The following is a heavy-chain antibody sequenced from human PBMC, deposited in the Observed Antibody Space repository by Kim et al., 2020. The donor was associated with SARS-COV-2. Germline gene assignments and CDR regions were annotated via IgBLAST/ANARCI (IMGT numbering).Heavy chain of an antibody. D-gene: IGHD5-18*01. CDR2: IDPSDSYT. Sequence: GASLKISCKGSGYSFTSYWISWVRQMPGKGLEWMGRIDPSDSYTNYSPSFQGHVTISADKSISTAYLQWSSLKASDTAMYYCARHGIGYSLYYGMDVWGQGTTVTVSS. J-gene: IGHJ6*02. CDR3: ARHGIGYSLYYGMDV. V-gene: IGHV5-10-1*01. CDR1: GYSFTSYW.